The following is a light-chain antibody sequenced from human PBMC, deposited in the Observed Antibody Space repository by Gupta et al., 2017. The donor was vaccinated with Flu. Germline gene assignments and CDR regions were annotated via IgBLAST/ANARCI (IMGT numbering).Light chain of an antibody. CDR3: QQYDNLRLT. CDR1: QDISNY. V-gene: IGKV1-33*01. Sequence: IEMTEYPSSLSASVGDRVTITCQASQDISNYLNWYQQKPGKAPKLLIYDASNLETGVPSRFSGSGSGTDFTFTIRSLQPEDIATYYCQQYDNLRLTFGGGTKVEMK. CDR2: DAS. J-gene: IGKJ4*01.